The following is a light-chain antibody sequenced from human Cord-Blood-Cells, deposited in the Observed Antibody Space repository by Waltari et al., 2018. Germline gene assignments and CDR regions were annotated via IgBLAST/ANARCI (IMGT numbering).Light chain of an antibody. Sequence: EIVLTQSPGTLSLSPGERATLSCRASQSVSSSYLAWYPQKPGQAPSLLIYGASSRATGIPDRFSGSGSGTDFTLTISRLEPEDFAVYYCQQYGSSITFGQGTRLEIK. CDR1: QSVSSSY. CDR2: GAS. CDR3: QQYGSSIT. V-gene: IGKV3-20*01. J-gene: IGKJ5*01.